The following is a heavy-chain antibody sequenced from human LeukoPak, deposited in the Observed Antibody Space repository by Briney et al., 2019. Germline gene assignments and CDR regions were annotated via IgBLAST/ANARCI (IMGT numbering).Heavy chain of an antibody. CDR3: ARQEVLLWFGELLTRPRPQSWFDP. Sequence: SETLSLTCTVSSGSISSYYWSWIRQPPGKGLEGSGCIYYSGSTNYNPSLKSRVTISVDTSKNQFSLKLSSVTAADTAVYYCARQEVLLWFGELLTRPRPQSWFDPWGQGTLVTVSS. CDR2: IYYSGST. CDR1: SGSISSYY. V-gene: IGHV4-59*08. J-gene: IGHJ5*02. D-gene: IGHD3-10*01.